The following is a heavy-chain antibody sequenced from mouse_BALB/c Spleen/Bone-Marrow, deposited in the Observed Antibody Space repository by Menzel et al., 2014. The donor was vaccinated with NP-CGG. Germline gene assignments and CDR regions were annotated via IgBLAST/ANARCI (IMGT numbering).Heavy chain of an antibody. V-gene: IGHV1S81*02. J-gene: IGHJ1*01. CDR3: TRSDGYYVPHWYFDV. CDR2: INPSNGGT. Sequence: GAELVKPGASVKLSCKASGYTFTSYYMYWVKQRPGQGLEWIGEINPSNGGTNFNEKFKSKATLTVDKSSSTAYMQLSSLTSEDSAVYYCTRSDGYYVPHWYFDVGRRDHGHRLL. CDR1: GYTFTSYY. D-gene: IGHD2-3*01.